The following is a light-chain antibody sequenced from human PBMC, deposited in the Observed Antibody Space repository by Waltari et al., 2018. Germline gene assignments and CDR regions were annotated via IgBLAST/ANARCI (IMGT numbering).Light chain of an antibody. CDR1: PYPHGAVHD. V-gene: IGLV1-40*01. CDR3: QSFDNMLSGGVV. J-gene: IGLJ2*01. CDR2: GDK. Sequence: QSVLTQPPSVSGTPGQRVTISCSGRPYPHGAVHDVQWYQHLPGPAPKLLIYGDKNRPSGVPDRFSGSKSGTSASLAITGLQADDEADYFCQSFDNMLSGGVVFGGGTKLAVL.